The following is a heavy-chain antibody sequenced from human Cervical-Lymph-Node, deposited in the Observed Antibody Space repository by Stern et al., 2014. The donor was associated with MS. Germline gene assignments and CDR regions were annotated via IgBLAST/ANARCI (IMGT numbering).Heavy chain of an antibody. CDR3: GRRGRYGAGMALWGFYYYGMDV. CDR2: VYSSGST. CDR1: GGSISSYY. V-gene: IGHV4-59*08. D-gene: IGHD3-10*01. J-gene: IGHJ6*02. Sequence: QVQLEESGPGLVKPSETLSLTCTVSGGSISSYYWGWIRQPPGKGLEWIGDVYSSGSTTSTPPLKSRFPISVDTSENQSSLNRGPGTAADTAVYYCGRRGRYGAGMALWGFYYYGMDVWGQGTTVIVSS.